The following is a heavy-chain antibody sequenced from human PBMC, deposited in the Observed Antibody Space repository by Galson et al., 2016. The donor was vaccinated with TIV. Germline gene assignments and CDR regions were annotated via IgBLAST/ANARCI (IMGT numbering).Heavy chain of an antibody. V-gene: IGHV3-11*01. D-gene: IGHD2-21*02. Sequence: SLRLSCAASGVTIIDYYMTWIRQAPGKGLEWLSYINYGGSPKYDVDSMKGRLTRSRDLGKNSLLLDMKSLTVQDTAVYYCARYGGDHYGLDVWGQGTRVTVSS. CDR2: INYGGSPK. J-gene: IGHJ6*02. CDR3: ARYGGDHYGLDV. CDR1: GVTIIDYY.